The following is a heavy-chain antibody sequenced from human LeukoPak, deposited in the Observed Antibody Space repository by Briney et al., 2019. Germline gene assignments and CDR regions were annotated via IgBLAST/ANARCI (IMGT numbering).Heavy chain of an antibody. J-gene: IGHJ4*02. Sequence: TGGSLRLSCAASGFTFSSYNMNWVRQAPGKGLEWVSSISGSGSYIYYADSVKGRFTISGDNAKNSLYLQMNSLRAEDTAVYYCARVVEYSYGNSDYWGQGTLVTVSS. CDR1: GFTFSSYN. V-gene: IGHV3-21*01. CDR2: ISGSGSYI. CDR3: ARVVEYSYGNSDY. D-gene: IGHD5-18*01.